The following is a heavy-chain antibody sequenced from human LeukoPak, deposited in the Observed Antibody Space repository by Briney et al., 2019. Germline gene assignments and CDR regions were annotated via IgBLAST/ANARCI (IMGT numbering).Heavy chain of an antibody. J-gene: IGHJ4*02. CDR2: SSTTTSTI. CDR3: VKDHGWLLYS. CDR1: GFTFSDYY. V-gene: IGHV3-11*01. Sequence: GGSLRLSCAASGFTFSDYYMSWIRQAPGKGLEWVSYSSTTTSTIYYADSVKGRFTISRDNAKNSLYLQMNSLRAEDTAVYYCVKDHGWLLYSWGQGTLVTVSS. D-gene: IGHD3-9*01.